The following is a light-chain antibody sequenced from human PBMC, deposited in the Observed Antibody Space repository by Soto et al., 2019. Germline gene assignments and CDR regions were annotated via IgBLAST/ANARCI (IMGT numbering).Light chain of an antibody. Sequence: QSALTQPASVSGSPGQSITISCTGTSSDIGGFNYVSWYQQHPGRAPKLMIFDVSNRPSGVSNRFSGSKSGDTASLTIYGLQAEDESHYYCSSCGEDTTVVFGAGTELAVL. V-gene: IGLV2-14*03. CDR2: DVS. J-gene: IGLJ2*01. CDR3: SSCGEDTTVV. CDR1: SSDIGGFNY.